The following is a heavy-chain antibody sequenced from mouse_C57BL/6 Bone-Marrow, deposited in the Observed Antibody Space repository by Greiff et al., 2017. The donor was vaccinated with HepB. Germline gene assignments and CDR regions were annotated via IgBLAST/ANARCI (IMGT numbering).Heavy chain of an antibody. CDR3: ARFYYYGSSPWFAY. D-gene: IGHD1-1*01. V-gene: IGHV5-17*01. CDR1: GFTFSDYG. J-gene: IGHJ3*01. CDR2: ISSGSSTI. Sequence: EVQVVESGGGLVKPGGSLKLSCAASGFTFSDYGMHWVRQAPEKGLEWVAYISSGSSTIYYADTVKGRFTISRDNAKNTLFLQMTSLRSEDTAMYYCARFYYYGSSPWFAYWGQGTLVTVSA.